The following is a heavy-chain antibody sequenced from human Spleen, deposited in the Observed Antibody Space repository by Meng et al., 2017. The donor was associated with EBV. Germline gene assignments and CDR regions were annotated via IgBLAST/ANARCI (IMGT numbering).Heavy chain of an antibody. Sequence: QITLKESGPTLXXXXXTXTLXXTFSGFSLSTSGVGVGWIRQPPGKALEWLALIYWDDDKGYSPSLKSRLTITKDTSNNQVVLTLINMDPVDTATYYCAHTPGYGGNWFDPWGQGTLVTVSS. CDR1: GFSLSTSGVG. CDR2: IYWDDDK. D-gene: IGHD1-26*01. CDR3: AHTPGYGGNWFDP. J-gene: IGHJ5*02. V-gene: IGHV2-5*02.